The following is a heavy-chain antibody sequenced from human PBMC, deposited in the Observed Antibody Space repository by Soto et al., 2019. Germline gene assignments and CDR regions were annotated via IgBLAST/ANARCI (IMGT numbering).Heavy chain of an antibody. D-gene: IGHD3-22*01. J-gene: IGHJ4*02. CDR1: GYTLTELP. V-gene: IGHV1-24*01. CDR2: FDPEDGET. Sequence: ASVKVSCKVSGYTLTELPMHCVRQSPVKWLEWMGGFDPEDGETIYAQKFQGRVTMTEDTSTDTAYMELSSLRSEDTAVYYCATVPRTYYYDSSGYYYFDYWGQGTLVTVSS. CDR3: ATVPRTYYYDSSGYYYFDY.